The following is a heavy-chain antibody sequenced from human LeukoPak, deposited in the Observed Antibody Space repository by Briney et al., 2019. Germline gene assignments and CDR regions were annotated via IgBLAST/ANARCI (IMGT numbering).Heavy chain of an antibody. Sequence: SETLSLTCTVSGGSVSSGSYYWSWIRQPPGKGLEWIGYIYYSGSTYYNPSLKSRVTISVDTSKNQFSLKLSSVTAADAAVYYCARRGVAITDFDYWGQGTLVTVSS. CDR2: IYYSGST. CDR1: GGSVSSGSYY. J-gene: IGHJ4*02. D-gene: IGHD2-21*01. CDR3: ARRGVAITDFDY. V-gene: IGHV4-61*01.